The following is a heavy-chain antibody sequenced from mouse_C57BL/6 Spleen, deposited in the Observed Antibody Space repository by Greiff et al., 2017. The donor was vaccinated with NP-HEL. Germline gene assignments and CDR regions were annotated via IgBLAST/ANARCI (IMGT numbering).Heavy chain of an antibody. J-gene: IGHJ4*01. D-gene: IGHD2-5*01. V-gene: IGHV14-2*01. CDR1: GFNIKDYY. CDR3: ASSFYYSNSYYYAMDY. CDR2: IDPEDGET. Sequence: VQLKESGAELVKPGASVKLSCTASGFNIKDYYMHWVKQRTEQGLEWIGRIDPEDGETKYAPKFQGKATITADTSSNTAYLQLSSLTSEDTAVYYCASSFYYSNSYYYAMDYWGQGTSVTVSS.